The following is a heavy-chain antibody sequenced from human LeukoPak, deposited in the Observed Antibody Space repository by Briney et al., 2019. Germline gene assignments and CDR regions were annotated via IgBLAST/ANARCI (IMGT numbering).Heavy chain of an antibody. J-gene: IGHJ6*02. V-gene: IGHV3-7*03. CDR1: GFTFSSYW. Sequence: GGSLRLSCAASGFTFSSYWMNWARQAPGKGLEWVASINHNGNVNYYVDSVKGRFTISRDNAKNSLYLQMSNLRAEDTAVYFFSGGGGLDVWGQGATVTVSS. D-gene: IGHD3-10*01. CDR3: SGGGGLDV. CDR2: INHNGNVN.